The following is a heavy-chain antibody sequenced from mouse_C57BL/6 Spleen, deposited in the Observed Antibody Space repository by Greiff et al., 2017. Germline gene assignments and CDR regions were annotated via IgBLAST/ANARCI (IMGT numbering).Heavy chain of an antibody. CDR1: GYAFSSYW. Sequence: QVQLQQSGAELVKPGASVKISCKASGYAFSSYWMNWVKQRPGQGLEWIGQIYPGGGDTNYNGKFKGKATLTADKSSSTAYMQLSSLTSEVSAVYFCARSHYYCGSSPYAMDYWGQGTSVTVSS. CDR3: ARSHYYCGSSPYAMDY. CDR2: IYPGGGDT. D-gene: IGHD1-1*01. V-gene: IGHV1-80*01. J-gene: IGHJ4*01.